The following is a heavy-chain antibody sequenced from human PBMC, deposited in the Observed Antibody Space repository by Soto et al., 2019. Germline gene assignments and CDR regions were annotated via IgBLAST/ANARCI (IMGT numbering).Heavy chain of an antibody. Sequence: PSETLSLTCAVSGGSISSGGYSWSWIRQPPGKGLEWIGYINHSGSTNYNPSLKSRVTISVDTSKNQFSLKLSSVTAADTAVYYCAREVWGYFDWLSPFDYWGQGTLVTVSS. CDR2: INHSGST. V-gene: IGHV4-30-2*01. D-gene: IGHD3-9*01. CDR1: GGSISSGGYS. CDR3: AREVWGYFDWLSPFDY. J-gene: IGHJ4*02.